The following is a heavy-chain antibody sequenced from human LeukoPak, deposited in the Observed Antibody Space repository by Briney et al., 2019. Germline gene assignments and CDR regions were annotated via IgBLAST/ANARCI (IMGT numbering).Heavy chain of an antibody. Sequence: GGSLRLSCTASGFTVSSNYMSWVRQAPGKGLEWVSVIYSGGSTYYADSVKGRFTISRDNSKNTLYLQMNSLRAEDTAVYYCARGDLGAAFDYWGQGTLVTVSS. V-gene: IGHV3-53*01. J-gene: IGHJ4*02. D-gene: IGHD1-26*01. CDR3: ARGDLGAAFDY. CDR1: GFTVSSNY. CDR2: IYSGGST.